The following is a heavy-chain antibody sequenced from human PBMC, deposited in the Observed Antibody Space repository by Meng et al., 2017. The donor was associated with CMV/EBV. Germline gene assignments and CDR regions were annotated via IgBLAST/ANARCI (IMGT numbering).Heavy chain of an antibody. V-gene: IGHV3-53*01. CDR1: GFIASCNY. CDR3: ARGGYCDFWSGYLSSRAYNWFDP. Sequence: SLKISCAASGFIASCNYMSWVRQAPGRGLEWVSVIYSGGSTYYAHSVKGRFTVTRNNSKNTLYLQMNSLRAEDTAVYYCARGGYCDFWSGYLSSRAYNWFDPWGQGTLVTVSS. J-gene: IGHJ5*02. D-gene: IGHD3-3*01. CDR2: IYSGGST.